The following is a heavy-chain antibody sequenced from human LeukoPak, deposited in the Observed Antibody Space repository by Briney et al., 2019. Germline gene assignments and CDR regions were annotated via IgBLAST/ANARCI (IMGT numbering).Heavy chain of an antibody. J-gene: IGHJ4*02. D-gene: IGHD5-24*01. CDR3: ARGEMAATYYFDY. CDR2: IYYRGSS. V-gene: IGHV4-31*03. Sequence: SETLSLTCTVSGGSISSGGYHWSWIRQDPGQGLEWIGYIYYRGSSYYNPSLKSRVTISVDTSKNQVSLKLTSVTAANTAVYYCARGEMAATYYFDYWGQGTLVTVSS. CDR1: GGSISSGGYH.